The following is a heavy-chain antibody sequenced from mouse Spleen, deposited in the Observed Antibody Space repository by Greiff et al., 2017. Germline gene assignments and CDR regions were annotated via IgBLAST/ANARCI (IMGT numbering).Heavy chain of an antibody. V-gene: IGHV14-1*01. J-gene: IGHJ3*01. CDR2: IDPENGDI. CDR3: TTGSWFAY. Sequence: EVQLQQPGAELVKPGASVKLSCKASGYTFTSYWMHWVKQRPEQGLKWIGWIDPENGDIEYAPKFQGKATMTADTSSNTAYLQLSSLTSEDTAVYYCTTGSWFAYWGQGTLVTVSA. CDR1: GYTFTSYW.